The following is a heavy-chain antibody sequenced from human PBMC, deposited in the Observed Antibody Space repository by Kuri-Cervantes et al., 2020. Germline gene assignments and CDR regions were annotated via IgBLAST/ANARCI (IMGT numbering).Heavy chain of an antibody. CDR3: ASGAALDAFDI. V-gene: IGHV3-11*04. CDR1: GFTVSSNY. J-gene: IGHJ3*02. CDR2: ISSSGSTI. Sequence: GESLKISCAASGFTVSSNYMSWVRQAPGKGLEWVSYISSSGSTIYYADSVKGRFTISRDNAKNSLYLQMNSLRAEDTAVYYCASGAALDAFDIWGQGTMVTVSS. D-gene: IGHD6-6*01.